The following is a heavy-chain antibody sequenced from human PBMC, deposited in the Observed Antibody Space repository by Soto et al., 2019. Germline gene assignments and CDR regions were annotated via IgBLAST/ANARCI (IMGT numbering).Heavy chain of an antibody. CDR3: ARGPVDTAMVHNWFDP. CDR2: IYYSGST. CDR1: GGSISSGDYY. Sequence: QVQLQESGPGLVKPSQTLSLTCTVSGGSISSGDYYWSWIRQPPGKGLEWIGYIYYSGSTYYNPSLKSRVTISVDTSKNQFSLKLSSVTAADTAVYYCARGPVDTAMVHNWFDPWGQGTLVTVSS. D-gene: IGHD5-18*01. V-gene: IGHV4-30-4*01. J-gene: IGHJ5*02.